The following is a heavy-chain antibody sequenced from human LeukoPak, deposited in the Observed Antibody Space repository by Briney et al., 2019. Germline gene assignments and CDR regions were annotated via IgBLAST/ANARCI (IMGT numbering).Heavy chain of an antibody. CDR2: ISGSGGST. CDR3: ARNRVGYCSSTSCKGDY. Sequence: GGSLRLACAASGFTFSSYAMSWVRQAPGKGLEWVSAISGSGGSTYYADSVKGRFTISRDNAKNSLYLQMNSLRAEDAAVYYCARNRVGYCSSTSCKGDYWGQGTLVTVSS. V-gene: IGHV3-23*01. J-gene: IGHJ4*02. D-gene: IGHD2-2*01. CDR1: GFTFSSYA.